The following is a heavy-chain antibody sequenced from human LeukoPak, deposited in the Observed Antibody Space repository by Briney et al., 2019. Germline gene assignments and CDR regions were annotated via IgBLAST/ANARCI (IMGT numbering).Heavy chain of an antibody. CDR1: GFTFSSYS. D-gene: IGHD3-3*01. V-gene: IGHV3-48*01. CDR3: AREGSLRFLEWLSINYYYYGMDV. Sequence: GGSLRLSCAASGFTFSSYSMNWVRQAPGKGLEWVSYISSSSSTIYYADSVKGRFTISRDNSKNTLYLQMNSLRAEDTAVYYCAREGSLRFLEWLSINYYYYGMDVWGQGTTVTVSS. CDR2: ISSSSSTI. J-gene: IGHJ6*02.